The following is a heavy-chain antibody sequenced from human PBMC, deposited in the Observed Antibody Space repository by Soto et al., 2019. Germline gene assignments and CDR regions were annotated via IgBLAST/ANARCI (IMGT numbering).Heavy chain of an antibody. J-gene: IGHJ6*02. CDR3: ASGGIEAAGERRHTGQFYYGMDV. D-gene: IGHD6-13*01. V-gene: IGHV1-69*01. CDR1: GGTFSSYS. Sequence: VQLVQSGAEVKMPGSSVKVSCKASGGTFSSYSISWVRQAPGQGLEWMGGIIPIFGTAIYAQKFQGRVTITADESTTTAYMELSSMRYDDTAVYYCASGGIEAAGERRHTGQFYYGMDVWGQGTTVTVSS. CDR2: IIPIFGTA.